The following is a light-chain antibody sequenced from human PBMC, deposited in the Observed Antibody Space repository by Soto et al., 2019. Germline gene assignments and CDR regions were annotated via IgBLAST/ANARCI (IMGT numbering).Light chain of an antibody. Sequence: DIQMTQSPLSVSASVGDRVTINCRASQSISNWLAWYHQKPGTAPKILIYHASTLESGVPARFSGSGSGTDFTLTISSLQSEDFAVYYCQQYNDWPTLGPGTKVDIK. J-gene: IGKJ3*01. V-gene: IGKV1-5*01. CDR3: QQYNDWPT. CDR1: QSISNW. CDR2: HAS.